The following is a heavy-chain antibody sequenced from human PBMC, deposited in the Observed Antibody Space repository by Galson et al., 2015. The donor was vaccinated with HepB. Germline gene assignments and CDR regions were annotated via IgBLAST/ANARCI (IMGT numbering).Heavy chain of an antibody. J-gene: IGHJ6*02. V-gene: IGHV3-30-3*01. D-gene: IGHD6-13*01. CDR1: GFSFSSYA. CDR3: ASQWGSSTETMDV. CDR2: ISYDGNNQ. Sequence: LRLSCAASGFSFSSYAMHWVRRAPGKGLEWVAVISYDGNNQYYVDSVKGRLTISRDNAKNTLYLQMNSLRAEDTAIYYCASQWGSSTETMDVWGQGTTVTVSS.